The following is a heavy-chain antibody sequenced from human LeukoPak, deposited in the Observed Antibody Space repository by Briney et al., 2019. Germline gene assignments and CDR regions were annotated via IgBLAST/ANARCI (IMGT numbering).Heavy chain of an antibody. CDR3: AKSPITMIVVVIFDY. V-gene: IGHV3-30*18. Sequence: GRSLRLSCAASRFTFSSYGMHWVRQAPGKGLEWVAVISYDGSNKYYADSVKGRFTISRDNSKNTLYLQMNSLRAEDTAVYYCAKSPITMIVVVIFDYWGQGTLVTVSS. CDR2: ISYDGSNK. J-gene: IGHJ4*02. D-gene: IGHD3-22*01. CDR1: RFTFSSYG.